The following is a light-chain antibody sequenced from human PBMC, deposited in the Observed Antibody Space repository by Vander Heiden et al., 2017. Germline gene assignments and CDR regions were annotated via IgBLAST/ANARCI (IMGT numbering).Light chain of an antibody. CDR1: QSVSSTY. Sequence: EIVLTQSPGTLSLSQGERATISCRASQSVSSTYLAWYQQKPGQAPRLLIYGASSRATGIPDRFSGSGSGTDFTLTISRLEPEDFAVYYCQQFGSSPWTFGQGTKVEIK. V-gene: IGKV3-20*01. CDR2: GAS. J-gene: IGKJ1*01. CDR3: QQFGSSPWT.